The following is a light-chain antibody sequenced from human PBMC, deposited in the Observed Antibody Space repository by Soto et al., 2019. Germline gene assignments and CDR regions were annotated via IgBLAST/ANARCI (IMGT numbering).Light chain of an antibody. CDR2: EVS. CDR3: SSYTTIKTVV. J-gene: IGLJ2*01. CDR1: TNDVGGYNL. V-gene: IGLV2-14*02. Sequence: QSVLTQPASVSGSPGQSITISCTGTTNDVGGYNLVSWYQQHTGKAPKLIIFEVSNRPSGISDRFSGFKSANTAYLTISGVQPEDEADYHCSSYTTIKTVVFGGGTKLTVL.